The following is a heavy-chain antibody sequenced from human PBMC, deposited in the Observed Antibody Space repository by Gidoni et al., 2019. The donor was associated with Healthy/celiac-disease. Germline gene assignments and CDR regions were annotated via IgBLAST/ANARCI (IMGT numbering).Heavy chain of an antibody. CDR2: ISSSSSTI. Sequence: EVQLVESGGGLVQPGGSLRLSCAASGFTFSSYSMNWVRQAPGKGLEWVSYISSSSSTIYYADSVKGRFTISRDNAKNSLYLQMNSLRDEDTAVYYCARVVRSSSFLVSDYWGQGTLVTVSS. V-gene: IGHV3-48*02. CDR3: ARVVRSSSFLVSDY. D-gene: IGHD6-6*01. CDR1: GFTFSSYS. J-gene: IGHJ4*02.